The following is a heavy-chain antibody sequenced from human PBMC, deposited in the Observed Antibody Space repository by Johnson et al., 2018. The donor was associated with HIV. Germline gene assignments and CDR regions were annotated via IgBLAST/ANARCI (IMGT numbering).Heavy chain of an antibody. CDR3: ARVNITMIVGTSYAFDI. CDR2: ISSNGGST. CDR1: GFTFSNYG. D-gene: IGHD3-22*01. Sequence: VQLVESGGGVVQPGRSLRLSCAASGFTFSNYGMHWVRQAPGKGLEYVSAISSNGGSTYYANSVKGRFTISRDNSKNTLYLQMGSLRAEDMAVYYCARVNITMIVGTSYAFDIWGQGTMVTVSS. V-gene: IGHV3-64*01. J-gene: IGHJ3*02.